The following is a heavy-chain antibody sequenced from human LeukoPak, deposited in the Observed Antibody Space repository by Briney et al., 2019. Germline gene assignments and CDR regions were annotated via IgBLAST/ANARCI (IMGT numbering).Heavy chain of an antibody. J-gene: IGHJ4*02. D-gene: IGHD1-26*01. V-gene: IGHV3-9*01. CDR1: GFKFA. Sequence: PGGSLRLSCVASGFKFAMHWVRQAPGKGLEWVSGLSWHSGSISYADSVKGRFIISRDNAKNSLYLEMNSLRPEDSALYYCAKETKVGENLYYFDYWGRGTLVTVSS. CDR3: AKETKVGENLYYFDY. CDR2: LSWHSGSI.